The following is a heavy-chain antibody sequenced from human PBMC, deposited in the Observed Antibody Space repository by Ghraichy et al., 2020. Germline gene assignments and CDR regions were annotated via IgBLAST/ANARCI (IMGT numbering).Heavy chain of an antibody. Sequence: SVKVSCKASGGTFSSYAISWVRQAPGQGLEWMGGIIPIFGTANYAQKFQGRVTITADESTSTAYMELSSLRSEDTAVYYCARPRRGGYRYYFDYWGQGTLVTVSS. D-gene: IGHD5-12*01. CDR2: IIPIFGTA. V-gene: IGHV1-69*13. CDR3: ARPRRGGYRYYFDY. J-gene: IGHJ4*02. CDR1: GGTFSSYA.